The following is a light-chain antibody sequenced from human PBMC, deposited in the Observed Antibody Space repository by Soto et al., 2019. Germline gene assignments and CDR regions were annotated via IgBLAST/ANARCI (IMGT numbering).Light chain of an antibody. J-gene: IGKJ5*01. Sequence: IVLTQYPGTLSLSPGERATLSCRASQSVNSDYLAWFQQKPGQAPRLLIYGASTRTTGIPDRFSGSGSGTDFTLTTGRLEPGDFAVYYCLHYGGSPLTFGQGTRLEIK. CDR1: QSVNSDY. CDR2: GAS. CDR3: LHYGGSPLT. V-gene: IGKV3-20*01.